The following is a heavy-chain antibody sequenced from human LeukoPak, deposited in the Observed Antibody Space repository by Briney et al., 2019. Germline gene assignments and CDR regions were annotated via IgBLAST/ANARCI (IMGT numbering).Heavy chain of an antibody. J-gene: IGHJ4*02. D-gene: IGHD5-18*01. CDR2: IYYSGST. V-gene: IGHV4-39*01. Sequence: SETLSLTCTVSGGSISSSSYYWAWLRQPPGKGLEWLGSIYYSGSTYYNPSLKSRVTISVDTSKNQFSLKLSSVTAADTAVYYCARAPGYSYGYLVGSFDYWGQGTLVTVSS. CDR3: ARAPGYSYGYLVGSFDY. CDR1: GGSISSSSYY.